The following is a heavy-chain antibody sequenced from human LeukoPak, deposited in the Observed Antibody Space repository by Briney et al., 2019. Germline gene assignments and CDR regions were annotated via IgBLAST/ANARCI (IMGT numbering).Heavy chain of an antibody. CDR3: ARAHYDILTGYLTWFDP. D-gene: IGHD3-9*01. CDR1: GCSISSSSYY. V-gene: IGHV4-39*07. CDR2: IYYSGSN. Sequence: SETLSLTCTVSGCSISSSSYYWGWNRQPPGKELVWFGSIYYSGSNYYNPSLKSRVTISVDTSKSQFSLKLSSVTAADTAVYYCARAHYDILTGYLTWFDPWGQGTLVTVSS. J-gene: IGHJ5*02.